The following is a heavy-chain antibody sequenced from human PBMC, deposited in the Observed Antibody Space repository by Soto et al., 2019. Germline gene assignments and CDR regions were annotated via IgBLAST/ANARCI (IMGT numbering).Heavy chain of an antibody. D-gene: IGHD6-13*01. J-gene: IGHJ6*02. V-gene: IGHV3-30*18. Sequence: GGSLRLSCAASGFTFSSYGMHWVRQAPGKGLEWVAVISYDGSNKYYADSVKGRFTISRDNSKNTLYLQMNSLRAEDTAVYYCAKEPLDFSVAAAGTVSNYYYYYYGMDVWGQGTTVTVS. CDR1: GFTFSSYG. CDR2: ISYDGSNK. CDR3: AKEPLDFSVAAAGTVSNYYYYYYGMDV.